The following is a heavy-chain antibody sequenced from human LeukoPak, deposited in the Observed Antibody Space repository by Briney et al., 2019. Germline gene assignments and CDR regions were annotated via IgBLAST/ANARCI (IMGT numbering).Heavy chain of an antibody. CDR3: ASDTKIRTAAAGSGY. J-gene: IGHJ4*02. CDR2: ITSGSGI. V-gene: IGHV3-69-1*01. D-gene: IGHD6-13*01. CDR1: GFIFSYYD. Sequence: PGGSLRLSCAASGFIFSYYDMHWARQAPGRGLEWISKITSGSGIYYADSVRGRFTISRDNGDNSLYLQMDSLRVEDTAFYYCASDTKIRTAAAGSGYWGQGTLVIVSS.